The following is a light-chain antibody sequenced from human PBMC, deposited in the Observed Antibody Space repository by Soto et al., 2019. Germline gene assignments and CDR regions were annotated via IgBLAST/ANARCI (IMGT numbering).Light chain of an antibody. CDR3: AAWDDSLSGYV. J-gene: IGLJ1*01. CDR2: SNN. Sequence: QSVLTQPPSVSGAPGQRVTISCTGSSSNIGAGFDVHWYHQIAGTAPKLLIYSNNQRPSGVPDRFSGSKSGTSASLAISGLRSEDEADYYCAAWDDSLSGYVFGTGTKLTVL. V-gene: IGLV1-47*02. CDR1: SSNIGAGFD.